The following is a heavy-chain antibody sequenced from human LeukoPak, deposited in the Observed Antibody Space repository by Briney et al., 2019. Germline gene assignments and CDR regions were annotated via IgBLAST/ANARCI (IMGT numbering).Heavy chain of an antibody. CDR3: ARGLYCGGDCYPGGAFDI. CDR2: ISAYNGNT. J-gene: IGHJ3*02. CDR1: GYTFTSYG. Sequence: GASVKVSCKASGYTFTSYGISWVRQAPGQGLEWMGWISAYNGNTNYAQKLQGRVTMTTDTSTSTAYMELRSLRSDDTAVYYCARGLYCGGDCYPGGAFDIWGQGTMVTVSS. D-gene: IGHD2-21*02. V-gene: IGHV1-18*01.